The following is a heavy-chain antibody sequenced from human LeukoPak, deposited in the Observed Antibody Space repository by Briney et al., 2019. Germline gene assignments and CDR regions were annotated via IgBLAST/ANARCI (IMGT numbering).Heavy chain of an antibody. CDR1: GFTFSSYA. CDR2: IGSNGGST. D-gene: IGHD2-2*01. CDR3: AKTEPPDYAADY. J-gene: IGHJ4*02. Sequence: GGSLRLSCAASGFTFSSYAMHWVRQAPGKGLEYVSVIGSNGGSTYYANSVKGRFTISRDNSKNTLYLQMNSLRAEDTAVYYCAKTEPPDYAADYWGQGTLVTVSS. V-gene: IGHV3-64*01.